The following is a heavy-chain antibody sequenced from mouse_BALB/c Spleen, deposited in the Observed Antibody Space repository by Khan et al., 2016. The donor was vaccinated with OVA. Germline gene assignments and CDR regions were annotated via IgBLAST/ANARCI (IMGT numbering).Heavy chain of an antibody. V-gene: IGHV1-77*01. Sequence: VQLQESGPELVKPGASVKMSCKASGYIFTDYVINWVKQRTGQGLEWIGEIYPGSGSTYYHEKFKGKATLTADKSSNTAYMQLSSLTSEDSTVYFCARSGYGSLAYWGQGNTLTVSS. CDR1: GYIFTDYV. CDR3: ARSGYGSLAY. D-gene: IGHD1-1*01. J-gene: IGHJ2*01. CDR2: IYPGSGST.